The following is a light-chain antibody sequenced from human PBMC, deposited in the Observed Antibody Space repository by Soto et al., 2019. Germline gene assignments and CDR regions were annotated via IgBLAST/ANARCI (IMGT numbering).Light chain of an antibody. Sequence: QSALTQPASVSGSPGQSITISCTGSSSDIGSYNLVSWYQQHPGKAPKLLTYEVSQRPSGVSNRFSGSKSGNTAPLTISGLQAEDEADYFCCSYAGSSTFVVFGGGIQLTVL. CDR2: EVS. J-gene: IGLJ2*01. V-gene: IGLV2-23*02. CDR3: CSYAGSSTFVV. CDR1: SSDIGSYNL.